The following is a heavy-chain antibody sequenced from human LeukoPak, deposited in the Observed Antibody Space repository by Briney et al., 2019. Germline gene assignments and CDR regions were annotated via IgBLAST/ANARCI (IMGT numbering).Heavy chain of an antibody. J-gene: IGHJ4*02. D-gene: IGHD3-9*01. CDR1: GFTFSSYT. CDR3: ARGSSPDRYRVLRYFDWLSN. CDR2: VSASSNI. Sequence: GGSLRLSCAASGFTFSSYTMNWVRQAPGKGLQWVSTVSASSNIHYSDSVKGRFTISRDNARNSLYLQMNSLRDEDTAVYYCARGSSPDRYRVLRYFDWLSNWGQGTLVTVSS. V-gene: IGHV3-48*02.